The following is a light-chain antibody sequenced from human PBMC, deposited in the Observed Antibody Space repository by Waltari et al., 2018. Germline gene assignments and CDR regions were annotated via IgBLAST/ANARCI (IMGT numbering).Light chain of an antibody. J-gene: IGKJ3*01. V-gene: IGKV1-39*01. Sequence: DIQMTPSPSSLSASVGARVTITCRASKRVRSYLNWYQQKPGNAPNLLIFAASSLQSGVPSRFSGSGSGTDFTLTISSLQPEDFATYYCQQSYSTPRTFGPGTKVDMK. CDR1: KRVRSY. CDR3: QQSYSTPRT. CDR2: AAS.